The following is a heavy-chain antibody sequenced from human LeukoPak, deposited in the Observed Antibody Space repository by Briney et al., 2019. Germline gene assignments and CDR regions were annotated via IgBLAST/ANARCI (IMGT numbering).Heavy chain of an antibody. Sequence: GGSLRLSCAASGFTFSTYAMTWVRQAPGKGREWVSAICASGGCTFYADSVKGRFTMSRDNSKNTLYLQMNSLRVEDTALYYCARLTDSSSQHWGQGTLVTVSS. V-gene: IGHV3-23*01. CDR2: ICASGGCT. CDR3: ARLTDSSSQH. J-gene: IGHJ1*01. CDR1: GFTFSTYA. D-gene: IGHD2-2*01.